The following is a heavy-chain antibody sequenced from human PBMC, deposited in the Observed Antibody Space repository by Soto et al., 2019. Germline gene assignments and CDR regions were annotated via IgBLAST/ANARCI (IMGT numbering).Heavy chain of an antibody. CDR3: ARLPPLAAAGNYGMDV. CDR2: IIPIFGTA. D-gene: IGHD6-13*01. V-gene: IGHV1-69*01. J-gene: IGHJ6*02. Sequence: QVQLVQSGAEVKKPGSSVKVSCKASGGTFSSYAISWVRQAPGQGLEWMGGIIPIFGTANYAQKFQGRVTITADESTSTAYMELSSLRSEETAVYYWARLPPLAAAGNYGMDVWGQGTTVTVSS. CDR1: GGTFSSYA.